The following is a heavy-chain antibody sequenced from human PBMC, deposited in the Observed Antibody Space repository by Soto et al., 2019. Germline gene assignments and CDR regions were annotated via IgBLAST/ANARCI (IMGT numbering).Heavy chain of an antibody. Sequence: QVQLVQSGAEVKKPGASVKVSCKASGYTFTGNYMHWVRQAPGQGLEWMGWINPNSGVTNYAQKFQGWVTMTRDTSIRPAYMEVRGLTSDDTAVYYCAREYISSWFDYWGQGTLVTVPS. CDR3: AREYISSWFDY. J-gene: IGHJ4*02. CDR1: GYTFTGNY. CDR2: INPNSGVT. V-gene: IGHV1-2*04. D-gene: IGHD6-13*01.